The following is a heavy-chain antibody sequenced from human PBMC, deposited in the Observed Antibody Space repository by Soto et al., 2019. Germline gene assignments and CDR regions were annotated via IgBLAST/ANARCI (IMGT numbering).Heavy chain of an antibody. V-gene: IGHV3-23*01. D-gene: IGHD2-15*01. CDR1: GFTFSSYA. CDR2: ISGSGGST. Sequence: GGSLRLSCAGSGFTFSSYAMSWVRQAPGKGLEWVSAISGSGGSTYYADSVKGRFTISRDNSKNTLYLQMNSLRAEDTAVYYCAKMGCSGGSCYPATYYYYGMDVWGQGTTVTVSS. J-gene: IGHJ6*02. CDR3: AKMGCSGGSCYPATYYYYGMDV.